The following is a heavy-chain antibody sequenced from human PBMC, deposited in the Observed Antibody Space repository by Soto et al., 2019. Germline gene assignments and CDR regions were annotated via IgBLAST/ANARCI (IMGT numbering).Heavy chain of an antibody. D-gene: IGHD5-18*01. CDR3: ARLDSFGSFNWFDP. Sequence: ASVKVSCKASGYTFTNNDVSWVRPATGQGLEWMVCVNPGSGDTGYAQKFQGRLTMTSDISIATAYMELNSLTSEDTAIYYCARLDSFGSFNWFDPWGQGTLVNVSS. CDR1: GYTFTNND. CDR2: VNPGSGDT. J-gene: IGHJ5*02. V-gene: IGHV1-8*01.